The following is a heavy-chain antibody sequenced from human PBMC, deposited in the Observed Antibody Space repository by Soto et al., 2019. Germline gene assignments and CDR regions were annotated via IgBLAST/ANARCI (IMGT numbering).Heavy chain of an antibody. CDR1: GFIFSSYA. Sequence: PGGSLRLSCAASGFIFSSYAMNWVRQAPGKGLEWVSGIGSTGVSTYYADSVKGRFTISRDNSKNTLYLQMNSLRAEDTAVFYCAREDESSGYAGTFQLWGQGTLVTVSS. CDR2: IGSTGVST. CDR3: AREDESSGYAGTFQL. J-gene: IGHJ1*01. V-gene: IGHV3-23*01. D-gene: IGHD3-22*01.